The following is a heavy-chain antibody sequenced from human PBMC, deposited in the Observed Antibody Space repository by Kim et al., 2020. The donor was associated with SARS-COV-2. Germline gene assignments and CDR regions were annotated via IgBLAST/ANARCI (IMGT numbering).Heavy chain of an antibody. V-gene: IGHV4-31*03. CDR3: ARVARITIFGVVNSAFDI. Sequence: SETLSLTCTVSGGSISSGSYYWSWIRQHPGKGLEWIGYIYYSGSTYYNPSLKSRVTISVDTSKNQFSLKLSSVTAADTAVYYCARVARITIFGVVNSAFDIWGRGTMVTVSS. D-gene: IGHD3-3*01. J-gene: IGHJ3*02. CDR2: IYYSGST. CDR1: GGSISSGSYY.